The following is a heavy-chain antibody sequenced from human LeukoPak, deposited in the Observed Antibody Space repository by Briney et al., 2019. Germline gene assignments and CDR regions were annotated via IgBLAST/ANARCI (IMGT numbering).Heavy chain of an antibody. D-gene: IGHD3-10*01. Sequence: PGGSLRLSCSASGFTFSDYGMHWVRQVPGKGLEWVAVIWYDGSNQHYADSVKGRFTISRDNSRNTLYLQMNILRAEDTALYYCARDSGAYYGSGKDFWGQGTLVTVSS. J-gene: IGHJ4*02. V-gene: IGHV3-33*01. CDR3: ARDSGAYYGSGKDF. CDR1: GFTFSDYG. CDR2: IWYDGSNQ.